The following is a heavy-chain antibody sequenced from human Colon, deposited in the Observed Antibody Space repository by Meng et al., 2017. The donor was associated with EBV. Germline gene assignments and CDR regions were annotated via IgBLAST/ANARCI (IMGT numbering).Heavy chain of an antibody. D-gene: IGHD3-10*01. CDR3: ARRRGGSGRDC. CDR2: IYHSVST. V-gene: IGHV4-39*01. J-gene: IGHJ4*02. Sequence: QLQSLDPVPELWRPSETLSLTSTVSGGSISRIRYYLGWFRQPPGKGLQWMGLIYHSVSTSYNPSLQSRVTMFLDTSKNQFSLMLTSVTATDTAVYYCARRRGGSGRDCWGQGTLVTVSS. CDR1: GGSISRIRYY.